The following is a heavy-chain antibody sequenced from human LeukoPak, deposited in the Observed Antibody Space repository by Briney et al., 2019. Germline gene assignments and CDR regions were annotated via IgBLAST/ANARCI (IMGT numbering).Heavy chain of an antibody. J-gene: IGHJ6*03. CDR1: GFTFSNAW. CDR3: TTGTTMVRGVIISRYYMDV. Sequence: PGGSLRLSCAASGFTFSNAWMSWVRQAPGKGLEWVGRIKSKTDGGTTDYAAPVKGRFTISRDDSKNTLYLQMNSLKTEDTAVYYCTTGTTMVRGVIISRYYMDVWGKGTTVTISS. D-gene: IGHD3-10*01. CDR2: IKSKTDGGTT. V-gene: IGHV3-15*01.